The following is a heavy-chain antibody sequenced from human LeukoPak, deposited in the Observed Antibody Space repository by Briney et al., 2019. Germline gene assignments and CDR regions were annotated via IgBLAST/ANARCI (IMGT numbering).Heavy chain of an antibody. D-gene: IGHD3-3*01. CDR1: GFTFSSYS. CDR3: ATYHSDFWSGYPFYYYYYYMDV. J-gene: IGHJ6*03. V-gene: IGHV3-48*04. CDR2: ISSSSSTI. Sequence: PGGSLRLSCAASGFTFSSYSMNWVRQAPGKGLEWVSYISSSSSTIYYADSVKGRFTISRDNAKNSLYLQMNSLRAEDTAVYCCATYHSDFWSGYPFYYYYYYMDVWGKGTTVTVSS.